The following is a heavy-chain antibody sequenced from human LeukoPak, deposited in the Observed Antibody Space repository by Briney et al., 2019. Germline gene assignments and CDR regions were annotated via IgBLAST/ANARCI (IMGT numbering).Heavy chain of an antibody. D-gene: IGHD6-19*01. J-gene: IGHJ4*02. CDR3: ARGSGWYDY. V-gene: IGHV3-21*01. Sequence: GGSLRLSCAASGFTFSSYSMNWVRQAPGKGLEWVSSISSSSSYIYYTGSVKGRFTISRDNAKNSLYLQMNSLRAEDTAVYYCARGSGWYDYWGQGTLVTVSS. CDR2: ISSSSSYI. CDR1: GFTFSSYS.